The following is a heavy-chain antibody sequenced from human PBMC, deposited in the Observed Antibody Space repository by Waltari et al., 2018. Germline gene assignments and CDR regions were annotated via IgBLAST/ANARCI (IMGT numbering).Heavy chain of an antibody. CDR3: ASAWEGYYGSGPLQPVDY. Sequence: EVQLVESGGGLVKPGGSLRLSCAASGFTFSSYSMNWVRQAPGKGLEWVSSIRSSSSYIYYADSVKGRFTISRDNAKNSLYLQMNSLRAEDTAVYYCASAWEGYYGSGPLQPVDYWGQGTLVTVSS. D-gene: IGHD3-10*01. V-gene: IGHV3-21*01. CDR2: IRSSSSYI. CDR1: GFTFSSYS. J-gene: IGHJ4*02.